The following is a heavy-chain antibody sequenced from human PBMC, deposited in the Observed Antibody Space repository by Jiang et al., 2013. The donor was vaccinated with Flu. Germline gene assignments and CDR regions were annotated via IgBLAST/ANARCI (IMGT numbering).Heavy chain of an antibody. D-gene: IGHD4-23*01. CDR1: GSTFNNHA. V-gene: IGHV1-69*01. J-gene: IGHJ5*02. Sequence: SGAEVKKPGSSVKVSCKASGSTFNNHAISWVRQAPGQGLEWMGGIIPIFGTPKYAQKFQDRVTITADESMSTAYMELSSLRSEDTAVYYCARHQGGDGGNSFGDWIDPWGQGTLVIVSS. CDR2: IIPIFGTP. CDR3: ARHQGGDGGNSFGDWIDP.